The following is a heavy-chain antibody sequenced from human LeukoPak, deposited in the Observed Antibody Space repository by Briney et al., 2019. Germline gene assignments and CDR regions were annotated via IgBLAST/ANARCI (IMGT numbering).Heavy chain of an antibody. CDR2: INPSDGST. Sequence: ASVKVSCKASGYTFTTYYMHWVRQAPGQGLEWMGIINPSDGSTTYPQKFQGRVTMTRNTSTSTIYVELSSLRSEDTAVYYCARRSHQLQSDYWGQGTLVTVSS. CDR3: ARRSHQLQSDY. CDR1: GYTFTTYY. J-gene: IGHJ4*02. V-gene: IGHV1-46*01. D-gene: IGHD2-2*01.